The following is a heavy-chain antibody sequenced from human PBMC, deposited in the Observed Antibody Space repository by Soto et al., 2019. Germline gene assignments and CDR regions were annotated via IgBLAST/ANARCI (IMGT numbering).Heavy chain of an antibody. J-gene: IGHJ4*02. D-gene: IGHD6-13*01. V-gene: IGHV5-51*01. CDR2: IYPGDSNI. CDR3: ARHWLSAGSDY. CDR1: GYTFTNYW. Sequence: GESLKISCKGSGYTFTNYWIGWARQMPGKGLEWMGIIYPGDSNIRDSPSFQGQVTISADKSISTAYLQWSSLKASDTAMYYCARHWLSAGSDYWGQGTLVTVSS.